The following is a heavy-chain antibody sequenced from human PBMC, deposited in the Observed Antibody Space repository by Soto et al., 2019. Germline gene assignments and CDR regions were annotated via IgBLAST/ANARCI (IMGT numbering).Heavy chain of an antibody. CDR2: ISGSGGST. D-gene: IGHD2-15*01. CDR3: AKGDIVVVVAATDRPLDY. V-gene: IGHV3-23*01. Sequence: EVQLLESGGGLVQPGGSLRLSCAASGFTFSSYAMSWVRQAPGKGLEWVSAISGSGGSTYYADSVKGRFTISRDNSKNTLYLQMNSLRAEDTAVYYCAKGDIVVVVAATDRPLDYWGQGTLVTVSS. J-gene: IGHJ4*02. CDR1: GFTFSSYA.